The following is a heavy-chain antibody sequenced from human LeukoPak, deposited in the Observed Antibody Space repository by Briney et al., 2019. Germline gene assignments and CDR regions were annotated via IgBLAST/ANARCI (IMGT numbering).Heavy chain of an antibody. V-gene: IGHV1-2*06. Sequence: ASVKVSCKASGYTFTGYYMHWVRQAPGQGLEWMGRINPNSGGTNYAQKFQGRITMTRDTSISTAYMELSRLRSDDTAVYYCARVILGYYGSGRYDYGGQGTLVTVSS. J-gene: IGHJ4*02. CDR3: ARVILGYYGSGRYDY. D-gene: IGHD3-10*01. CDR2: INPNSGGT. CDR1: GYTFTGYY.